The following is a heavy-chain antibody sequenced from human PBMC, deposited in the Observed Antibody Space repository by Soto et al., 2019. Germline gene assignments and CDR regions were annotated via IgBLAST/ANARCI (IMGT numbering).Heavy chain of an antibody. V-gene: IGHV3-48*03. J-gene: IGHJ5*02. CDR1: GFTFSSYE. D-gene: IGHD6-13*01. Sequence: PXGSLRLSCAVAGFTFSSYEMDWVRQAPGKGLDWVSYISSSGTTIYYADSVRGRFTISRDNAKNSLYLQMNSLRAEDTAVYYCARGGSTWFPSWFDHWGQGTLVTVSS. CDR2: ISSSGTTI. CDR3: ARGGSTWFPSWFDH.